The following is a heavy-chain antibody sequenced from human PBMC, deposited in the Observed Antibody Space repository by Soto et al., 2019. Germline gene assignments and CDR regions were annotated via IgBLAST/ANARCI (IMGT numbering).Heavy chain of an antibody. V-gene: IGHV3-23*01. CDR3: ATRAAFRSDGPVDHDGFDI. J-gene: IGHJ3*02. Sequence: EVQLLESGGGLEQPGGSLRLSCVTSGFTVSTYAMSWVRQAPGKGLPWVSGIELGDIGDKTYYADYVKGRFTISRDNSKNPLSRHLNSLRGEDSGVYDCATRAAFRSDGPVDHDGFDIGGQGTIFTVSS. CDR2: IELGDIGDKT. CDR1: GFTVSTYA. D-gene: IGHD6-13*01.